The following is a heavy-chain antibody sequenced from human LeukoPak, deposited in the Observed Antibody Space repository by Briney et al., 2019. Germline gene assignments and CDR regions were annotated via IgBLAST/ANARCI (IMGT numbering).Heavy chain of an antibody. CDR2: IYTGGST. CDR3: ARAGTYDSSGYYYENAFDI. Sequence: GGSLRLSCSASGFTVRSNYMSWVRQAPGKGLEWVSFIYTGGSTYYADSVKGRFTISRDNSKNTLYLQMNSLRAEDTAVYYCARAGTYDSSGYYYENAFDIWGQGTMVTVSS. J-gene: IGHJ3*02. CDR1: GFTVRSNY. D-gene: IGHD3-22*01. V-gene: IGHV3-53*01.